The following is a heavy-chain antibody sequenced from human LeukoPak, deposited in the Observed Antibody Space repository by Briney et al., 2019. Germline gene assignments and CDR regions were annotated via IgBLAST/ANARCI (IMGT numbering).Heavy chain of an antibody. CDR1: GGSISSYY. Sequence: SETLSLTCTVSGGSISSYYWSWIRQPPGKGLEWIGYIYYSGSTNYNPSLKSRVTISVDTSKNQFSLKLSPVTAADTAVYYCARDAAAGLDYWGQGTLVTVSS. CDR3: ARDAAAGLDY. V-gene: IGHV4-59*01. D-gene: IGHD6-13*01. J-gene: IGHJ4*02. CDR2: IYYSGST.